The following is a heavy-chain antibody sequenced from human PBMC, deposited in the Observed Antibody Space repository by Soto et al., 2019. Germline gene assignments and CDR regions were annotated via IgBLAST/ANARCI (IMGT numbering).Heavy chain of an antibody. CDR3: ARTSPGRCYLDY. CDR2: IIPIFGTA. J-gene: IGHJ4*02. V-gene: IGHV1-69*01. D-gene: IGHD4-17*01. CDR1: GGTFSSYA. Sequence: QVQLVQSGAGVNKPGCSLKVSCKASGGTFSSYAISWVRQAPGQGLEWMGGIIPIFGTANYAQKFQGRVTITADESTSTAYMELSSLRSEDTAVYYCARTSPGRCYLDYWGQGTLVTVSS.